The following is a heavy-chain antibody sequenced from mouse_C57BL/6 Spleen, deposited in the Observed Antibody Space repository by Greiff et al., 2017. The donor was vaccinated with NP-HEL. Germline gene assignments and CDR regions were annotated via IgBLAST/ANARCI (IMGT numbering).Heavy chain of an antibody. CDR3: ARNDYDVPY. D-gene: IGHD2-4*01. V-gene: IGHV1-53*01. Sequence: QVQLQQPGTELVKPGASVKLSCKASGYTFTSYWMHWVKQRPGQGLEWIGNINPSNGGTNYNEKFQCKATLPVEKTASTADMQLSSLTSEDSAVYYCARNDYDVPYWGQGTLVTVSA. CDR1: GYTFTSYW. CDR2: INPSNGGT. J-gene: IGHJ3*01.